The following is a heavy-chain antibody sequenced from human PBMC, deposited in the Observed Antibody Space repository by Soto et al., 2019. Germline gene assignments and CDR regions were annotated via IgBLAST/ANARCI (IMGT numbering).Heavy chain of an antibody. Sequence: EVQLVESGGGLVKPGGSLRLSCAASGFTFSSYSMNWVRQAPGKGLEWVSSISGSSSYLYYADSVKGRFTISRDNAKNSLYLQMNSLRAEDTAVYYCARDGYCSGGSCQLDYWGQGTLVTVSS. CDR3: ARDGYCSGGSCQLDY. CDR2: ISGSSSYL. D-gene: IGHD2-15*01. CDR1: GFTFSSYS. J-gene: IGHJ4*02. V-gene: IGHV3-21*01.